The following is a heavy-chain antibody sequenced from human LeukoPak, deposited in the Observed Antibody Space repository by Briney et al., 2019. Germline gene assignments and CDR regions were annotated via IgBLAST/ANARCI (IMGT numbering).Heavy chain of an antibody. CDR2: ISYDGSNK. J-gene: IGHJ6*03. Sequence: GGSLRLSCAASGFTFSSYAMHWVRQAPGKGLEWVAVISYDGSNKYYADSVKGRFTISRDNSKNTLYLQMNSLRAEDTAVYYCATAARDYYYYMDVWGKGTTVTVSS. V-gene: IGHV3-30*01. D-gene: IGHD6-13*01. CDR3: ATAARDYYYYMDV. CDR1: GFTFSSYA.